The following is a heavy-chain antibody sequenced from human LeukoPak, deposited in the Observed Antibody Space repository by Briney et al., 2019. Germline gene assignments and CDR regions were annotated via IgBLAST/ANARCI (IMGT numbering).Heavy chain of an antibody. CDR2: IIPIFGTA. CDR3: ASGNVVVVAATLDY. J-gene: IGHJ4*02. CDR1: GGTFSSYA. D-gene: IGHD2-15*01. Sequence: GASVKVSCKASGGTFSSYAISWVRQAPGQGLEWMGRIIPIFGTANYAQKFQGRVTITTDESTSTAYMELSSLRSEDTAVYYYASGNVVVVAATLDYWGQGTLVTVSS. V-gene: IGHV1-69*05.